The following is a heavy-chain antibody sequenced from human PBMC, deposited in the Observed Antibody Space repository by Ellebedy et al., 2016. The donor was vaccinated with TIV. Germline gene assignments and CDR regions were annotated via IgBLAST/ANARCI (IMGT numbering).Heavy chain of an antibody. CDR3: ARAVKNLRFLEWLDSLGAGYYYMDV. V-gene: IGHV1-8*01. J-gene: IGHJ6*03. D-gene: IGHD3-3*01. CDR2: MNPNSGNT. Sequence: ASVKVSXKASGYTFTSYDINWVRQATGQGLEWMGWMNPNSGNTGYAQKFQGRVTMTRNTSISTAYMELSSLRSEDTAVYYCARAVKNLRFLEWLDSLGAGYYYMDVWGKGTTVTVSS. CDR1: GYTFTSYD.